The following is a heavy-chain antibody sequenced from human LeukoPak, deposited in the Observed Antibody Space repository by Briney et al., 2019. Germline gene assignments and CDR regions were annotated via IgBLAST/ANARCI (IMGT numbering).Heavy chain of an antibody. D-gene: IGHD2-2*01. J-gene: IGHJ6*02. V-gene: IGHV3-23*01. Sequence: LPGGSLRLSCAASGFTFSSYAMSWVRQAPGKGLEWVSAISGSGGSTYYADSVKGRFTISRDNSKNTLYLQMNSLRAEDTAVYYCAKVDIVVVPAATKDGMDVWGQGTTVTVSS. CDR1: GFTFSSYA. CDR2: ISGSGGST. CDR3: AKVDIVVVPAATKDGMDV.